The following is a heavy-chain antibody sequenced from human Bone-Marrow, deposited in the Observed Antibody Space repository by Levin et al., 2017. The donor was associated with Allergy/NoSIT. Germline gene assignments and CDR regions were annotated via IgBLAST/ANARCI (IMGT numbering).Heavy chain of an antibody. Sequence: GASVKVSCEASGYNFTTYWIGWVRQMPGKGLEWMGMIFPGDSDTRYGPSFQGQVLISDDRSITTAYLQWSSLKASDTAMYFCVRLNSDWYFDLWGRGTLVIVSS. V-gene: IGHV5-51*01. CDR1: GYNFTTYW. CDR2: IFPGDSDT. CDR3: VRLNSDWYFDL. J-gene: IGHJ2*01. D-gene: IGHD3-10*01.